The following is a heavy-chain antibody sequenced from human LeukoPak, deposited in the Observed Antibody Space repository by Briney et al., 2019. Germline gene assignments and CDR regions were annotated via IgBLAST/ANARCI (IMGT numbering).Heavy chain of an antibody. J-gene: IGHJ4*02. Sequence: SQTLSLTCTASGGSFSSNSYYWSWIRQPPGKGLECIGYLFYSGSTNYNPSLKSRVTISVDTSKDQFSLKLNSVTAADTAVYYCARVRTGSYYIDYWGQGTLVTVSS. CDR3: ARVRTGSYYIDY. V-gene: IGHV4-61*01. CDR2: LFYSGST. D-gene: IGHD1-26*01. CDR1: GGSFSSNSYY.